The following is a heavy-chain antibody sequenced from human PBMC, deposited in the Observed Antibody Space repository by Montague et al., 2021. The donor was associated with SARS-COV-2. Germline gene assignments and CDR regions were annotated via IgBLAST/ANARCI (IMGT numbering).Heavy chain of an antibody. D-gene: IGHD2-15*01. Sequence: SRRLSWAASGFTFSNYGIHWVRQAPGGGLEWVAIIWFDGTNKYYGDSVRGRFTISRDKGMNTVNLEMNSLRAEDTAVYYCAKCASGGSSYSSALDYWGHGTLVTVSS. J-gene: IGHJ4*01. V-gene: IGHV3-33*03. CDR1: GFTFSNYG. CDR3: AKCASGGSSYSSALDY. CDR2: IWFDGTNK.